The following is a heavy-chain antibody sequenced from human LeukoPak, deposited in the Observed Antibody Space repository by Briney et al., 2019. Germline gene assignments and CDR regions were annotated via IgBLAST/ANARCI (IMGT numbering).Heavy chain of an antibody. D-gene: IGHD3/OR15-3a*01. CDR2: IYSGGST. Sequence: GSLRLSCAACGVTDSSNYMSWLRQAQGKGLEWVSVIYSGGSTYYADSVKGRFTISRDNSKNTLYLQMNSLRAEDTAVYYCARGLYYFDYWGQGTLVTVSS. CDR1: GVTDSSNY. V-gene: IGHV3-53*01. J-gene: IGHJ4*02. CDR3: ARGLYYFDY.